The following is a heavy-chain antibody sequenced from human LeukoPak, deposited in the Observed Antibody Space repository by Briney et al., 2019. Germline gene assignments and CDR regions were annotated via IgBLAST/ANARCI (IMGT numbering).Heavy chain of an antibody. D-gene: IGHD3-3*01. V-gene: IGHV4-34*01. CDR3: ARDYYDFWSGYRFSYYYYMDV. CDR1: GGSFSGYY. CDR2: INHSGST. Sequence: SETLSLTCAVYGGSFSGYYWSWIRQPPGKGLEWIGEINHSGSTNYNPSLKSRVTISVDTSKNQFSLKLSSVTAADTAVYYCARDYYDFWSGYRFSYYYYMDVWGKGTTVTVSS. J-gene: IGHJ6*03.